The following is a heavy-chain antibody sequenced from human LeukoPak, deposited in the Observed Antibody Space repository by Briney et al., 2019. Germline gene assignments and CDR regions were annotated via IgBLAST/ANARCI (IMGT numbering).Heavy chain of an antibody. CDR2: ISGSGGNA. CDR3: AQDWEDIVVIAATLGH. Sequence: PGGSLRLSCAVSGLTFSSYAMSWVRQAPGKGLQWVSAISGSGGNAYYAASVKGRFIISRDNSENTLYLQMNSLRDEDTAIYYCAQDWEDIVVIAATLGHWGQGALVTVSS. D-gene: IGHD2-15*01. J-gene: IGHJ4*02. CDR1: GLTFSSYA. V-gene: IGHV3-23*01.